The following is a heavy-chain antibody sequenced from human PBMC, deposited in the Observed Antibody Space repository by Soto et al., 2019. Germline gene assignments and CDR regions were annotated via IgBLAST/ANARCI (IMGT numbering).Heavy chain of an antibody. CDR2: ISGSGGST. V-gene: IGHV3-23*01. CDR3: AGHLGS. D-gene: IGHD3-10*01. J-gene: IGHJ1*01. Sequence: PGWSLRLSCTTSGFSFASFAMTWVRQAPGKGLEWVSAISGSGGSTYYADSVKGRFTISRDNSKNTLYLQMNSLRAEDTAVYYCAGHLGSWGQGTLVTVSS. CDR1: GFSFASFA.